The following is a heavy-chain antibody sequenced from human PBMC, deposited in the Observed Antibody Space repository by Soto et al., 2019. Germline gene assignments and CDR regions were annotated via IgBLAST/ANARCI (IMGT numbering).Heavy chain of an antibody. CDR2: IYPGDSDT. CDR1: GYSFTNHW. Sequence: GESLQISCKGSGYSFTNHWIGWVRQMPGKGLEWMGIIYPGDSDTKYSPSFQGQVTFSADKSISTAYLQWSSLNASDSAMYYCARRRGSGTTKYDSFYMGVWGKVPTVTVSS. V-gene: IGHV5-51*01. CDR3: ARRRGSGTTKYDSFYMGV. D-gene: IGHD1-7*01. J-gene: IGHJ6*04.